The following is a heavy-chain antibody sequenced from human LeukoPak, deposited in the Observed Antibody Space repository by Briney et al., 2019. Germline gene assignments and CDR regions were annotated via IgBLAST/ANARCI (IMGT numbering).Heavy chain of an antibody. CDR1: GFTFSSYA. J-gene: IGHJ6*03. CDR3: ANHFAAAALYYMDV. D-gene: IGHD6-13*01. Sequence: GGSLRLSCAASGFTFSSYAMSWVRQAPGKGLEWVSAISGSVGSTYYADSVRVRFTISRDNSKNTLYLQMNSRRAEDTAVYYCANHFAAAALYYMDVWGKGTTVTVSS. CDR2: ISGSVGST. V-gene: IGHV3-23*01.